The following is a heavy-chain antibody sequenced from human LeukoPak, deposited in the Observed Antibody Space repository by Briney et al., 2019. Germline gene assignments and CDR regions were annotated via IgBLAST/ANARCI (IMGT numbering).Heavy chain of an antibody. Sequence: GRSLRLSCAPSGFTFSTHTMHWVRQAPGKGLEWVAVIEADGRNKFHAESVRGRFTISRDNSRNTLYLQLDSLRSEDTAVYYCARLWGIAAELDYWGQGTLVTVSS. CDR1: GFTFSTHT. CDR2: IEADGRNK. CDR3: ARLWGIAAELDY. D-gene: IGHD6-13*01. J-gene: IGHJ4*02. V-gene: IGHV3-30*04.